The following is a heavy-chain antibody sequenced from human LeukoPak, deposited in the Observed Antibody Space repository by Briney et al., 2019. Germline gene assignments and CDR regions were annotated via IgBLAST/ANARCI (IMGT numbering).Heavy chain of an antibody. V-gene: IGHV3-30*18. D-gene: IGHD3-9*01. CDR1: GFIFSSYG. CDR2: VSYDGNSK. J-gene: IGHJ5*02. Sequence: GGSLRLSCAASGFIFSSYGMHWVRQAPGKGLEWVSVVSYDGNSKTYAASVKGRFTITRANSKNTLYLQVTRLRAEDTAVYYCAKGDYYDVLTGRHNWFGPWGQGTLVTVSS. CDR3: AKGDYYDVLTGRHNWFGP.